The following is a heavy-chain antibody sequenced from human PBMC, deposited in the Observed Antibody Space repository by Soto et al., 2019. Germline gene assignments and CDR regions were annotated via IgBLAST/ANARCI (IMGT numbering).Heavy chain of an antibody. CDR1: GGSISSGDYY. D-gene: IGHD2-21*02. Sequence: PSETLSLTCTVSGGSISSGDYYWSWIRQPPGKGLEWIGCIYYSGSTYYNPSLKSRVTISVDTSKNQFSLKLSSVTAADTAVYYCTQTLDSGNSIFVDYWGQGTLVTVSS. CDR3: TQTLDSGNSIFVDY. CDR2: IYYSGST. J-gene: IGHJ4*02. V-gene: IGHV4-30-4*01.